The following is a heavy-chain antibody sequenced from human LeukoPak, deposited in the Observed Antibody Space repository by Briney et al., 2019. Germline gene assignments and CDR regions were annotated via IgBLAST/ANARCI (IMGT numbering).Heavy chain of an antibody. CDR3: ARGPPNWGYDY. V-gene: IGHV1-8*01. J-gene: IGHJ4*02. CDR1: GYTFTSYD. CDR2: MSPNSGDT. Sequence: GSVKVSCKASGYTFTSYDFNWVRQATAQRPEWMGWMSPNSGDTGYAQKFQDRVTMTRNTSISTAYMELSSLRSDDTAVYYCARGPPNWGYDYWGPGTLVTVSS. D-gene: IGHD7-27*01.